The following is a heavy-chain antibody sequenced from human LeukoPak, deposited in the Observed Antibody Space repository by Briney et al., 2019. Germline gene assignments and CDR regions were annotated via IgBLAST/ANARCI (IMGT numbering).Heavy chain of an antibody. D-gene: IGHD6-13*01. J-gene: IGHJ4*02. Sequence: GESLKISCKGSGYSFTSYWIGWVRQMPGKGLEWMGIIYPGDSDTRYSPSSQGQVTISADKSISTAYLQWSSLKASDTAMYYCARGKAAAGLTFDYWGQGTLVTVSS. CDR3: ARGKAAAGLTFDY. CDR2: IYPGDSDT. CDR1: GYSFTSYW. V-gene: IGHV5-51*01.